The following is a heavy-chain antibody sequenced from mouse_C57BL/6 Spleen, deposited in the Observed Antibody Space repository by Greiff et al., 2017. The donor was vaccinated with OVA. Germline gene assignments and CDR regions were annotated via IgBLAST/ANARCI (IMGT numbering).Heavy chain of an antibody. V-gene: IGHV1-82*01. CDR3: EGGTAQARGGYCDY. Sequence: VQLKESGPELVKPGASVKISCKASGYAFSSSWMNWVKQRPGKGLEWIGRIYPGDGDTNYNGKFKGKATLTADKSSSTAYMQLSSLTSEDSAVYFWEGGTAQARGGYCDYWGQGTTLTVSS. CDR1: GYAFSSSW. J-gene: IGHJ2*01. CDR2: IYPGDGDT. D-gene: IGHD3-2*02.